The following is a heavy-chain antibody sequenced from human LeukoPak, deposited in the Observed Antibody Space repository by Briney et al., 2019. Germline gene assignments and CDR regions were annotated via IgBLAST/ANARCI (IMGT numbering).Heavy chain of an antibody. V-gene: IGHV3-7*04. CDR1: KFTFSSYW. D-gene: IGHD6-13*01. Sequence: GGSLRLSCVASKFTFSSYWMSWVRQARGKGLEWVANIKRDGSEEYYVDSVKGRFTISRDNAKNSLYLQMNSLRAEDTAVYYCARDPYSNFFGAFDIWGQGTMVTVSS. CDR2: IKRDGSEE. CDR3: ARDPYSNFFGAFDI. J-gene: IGHJ3*02.